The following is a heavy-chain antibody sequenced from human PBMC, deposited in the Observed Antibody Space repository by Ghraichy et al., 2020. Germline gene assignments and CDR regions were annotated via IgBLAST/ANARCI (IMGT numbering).Heavy chain of an antibody. V-gene: IGHV3-13*05. J-gene: IGHJ2*01. D-gene: IGHD4-17*01. CDR3: ARAVSDGDYWYFDL. CDR2: IGTAGDP. Sequence: GGSLTLSCAASGFTFSSYDMHWVRQATGKGLEWVSAIGTAGDPYYPGSVKGRFTISRENAKNSLYLQMNSLRAGDTAVYYCARAVSDGDYWYFDLWGRGTLVTVSS. CDR1: GFTFSSYD.